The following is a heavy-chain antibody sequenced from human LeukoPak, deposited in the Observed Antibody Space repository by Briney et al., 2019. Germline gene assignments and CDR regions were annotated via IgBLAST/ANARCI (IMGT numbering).Heavy chain of an antibody. CDR1: GFTFSSYG. CDR3: AKDQRAGWQKNYYFDY. CDR2: ISYDGSNK. J-gene: IGHJ4*02. Sequence: PGRSLRLSCAASGFTFSSYGMHWVRQAPGKGLEWVAVISYDGSNKYYADSVKGRFTISRDNSKNTLYLQMNSLRAEDTAVYYCAKDQRAGWQKNYYFDYWGQGTLVTVSS. V-gene: IGHV3-30*18. D-gene: IGHD6-19*01.